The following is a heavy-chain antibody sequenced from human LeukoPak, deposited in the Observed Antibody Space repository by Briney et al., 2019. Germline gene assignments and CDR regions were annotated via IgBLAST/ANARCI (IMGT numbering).Heavy chain of an antibody. CDR1: GYTFTGYY. J-gene: IGHJ6*03. CDR3: ARDRVTLYYYYMDV. Sequence: ASVKVSCKASGYTFTGYYMHWVRQAPGQGLEWMGWINPNSGGTNYAQKFQGRVTMTRDTSISTAYMELSRLRSDDTAVYYCARDRVTLYYYYMDVWGKGTTVTIFS. D-gene: IGHD3-16*01. V-gene: IGHV1-2*02. CDR2: INPNSGGT.